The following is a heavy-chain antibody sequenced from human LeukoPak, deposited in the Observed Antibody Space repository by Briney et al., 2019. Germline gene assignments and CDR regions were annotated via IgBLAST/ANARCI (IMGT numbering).Heavy chain of an antibody. CDR3: ARETSQKGAHYMDV. CDR2: IYYSGYT. CDR1: GGSISFYY. Sequence: PSETLSLTCTVTGGSISFYYWSWIRQPPGKGLKWIGNIYYSGYTTYSPSLRSRVTISVDTSKNQFSLKLSSVTAADTAVYYCARETSQKGAHYMDVWGKGTTITISS. J-gene: IGHJ6*03. D-gene: IGHD3-16*01. V-gene: IGHV4-59*01.